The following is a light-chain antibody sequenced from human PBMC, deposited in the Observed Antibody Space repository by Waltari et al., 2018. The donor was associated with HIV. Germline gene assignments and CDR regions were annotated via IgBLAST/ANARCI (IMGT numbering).Light chain of an antibody. CDR3: QVWDTTTV. CDR1: NIGSKS. J-gene: IGLJ2*01. Sequence: SYELTQPLSVSVDLGHTARTTCGGKNIGSKSVHSYQQKTGQAPAFVIYNDKYRPSWIPERFSGSKSGNTATLTITGAQAGDEADYFCQVWDTTTVFGGGTNLTVL. V-gene: IGLV3-9*02. CDR2: NDK.